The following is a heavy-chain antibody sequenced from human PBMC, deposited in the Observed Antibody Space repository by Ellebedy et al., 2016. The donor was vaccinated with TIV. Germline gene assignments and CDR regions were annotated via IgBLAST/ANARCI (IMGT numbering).Heavy chain of an antibody. Sequence: AASVKVSCKASGYTFTSYGITWVRQAPGQGLEWMGWISGHNGNIKYAQKFQGRVTVTTDTSTSTSSMELRSLTSDDTAVYYCARDPLTSSGYDETNWFDPWGQGTLVTVSS. J-gene: IGHJ5*02. CDR1: GYTFTSYG. D-gene: IGHD5-12*01. CDR2: ISGHNGNI. V-gene: IGHV1-18*04. CDR3: ARDPLTSSGYDETNWFDP.